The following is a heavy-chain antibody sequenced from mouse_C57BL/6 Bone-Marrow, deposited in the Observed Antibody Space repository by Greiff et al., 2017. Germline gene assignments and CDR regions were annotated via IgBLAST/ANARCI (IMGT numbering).Heavy chain of an antibody. Sequence: EVNVVESGGGLVKPGGSLKLSCAASGFTFSSYAMSWVRQTPEKRLEWVATISDGGSYTYYPDNVKGRFTISRDNAKNTLYLQMSSLKSEDTAMYYCARLGTTVGLDVWGTGTTVTVSS. J-gene: IGHJ1*03. CDR3: ARLGTTVGLDV. D-gene: IGHD1-1*01. CDR1: GFTFSSYA. CDR2: ISDGGSYT. V-gene: IGHV5-4*03.